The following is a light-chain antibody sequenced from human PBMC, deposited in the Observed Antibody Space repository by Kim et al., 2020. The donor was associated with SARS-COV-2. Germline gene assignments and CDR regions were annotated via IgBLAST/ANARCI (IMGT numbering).Light chain of an antibody. Sequence: EIVLTQSPGTLSLSPGERATLSCRASQTVSSSYLAWYQQKPGQAPRLLIYGASRRATGIPDRFSGSGSGTDFTLTISRLEPEDFAVYYCQQYGSSAYTFGQGTKLEI. V-gene: IGKV3-20*01. CDR3: QQYGSSAYT. CDR2: GAS. J-gene: IGKJ2*01. CDR1: QTVSSSY.